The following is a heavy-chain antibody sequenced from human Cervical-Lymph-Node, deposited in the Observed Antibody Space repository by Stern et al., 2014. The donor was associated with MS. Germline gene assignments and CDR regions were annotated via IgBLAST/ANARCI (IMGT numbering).Heavy chain of an antibody. CDR2: ISGSAGST. J-gene: IGHJ4*02. Sequence: EVQLVESGGGLVQPGGSLRLSCAASGFTFSSFVMRWVRQAPGKGLEWVSGISGSAGSTDYADSVKGRFTISRDDSKNTLYLQMNSLRAEDTATYYCAKGRGVASPAYFDYWGQGALVTVAS. V-gene: IGHV3-23*04. CDR1: GFTFSSFV. D-gene: IGHD3-10*01. CDR3: AKGRGVASPAYFDY.